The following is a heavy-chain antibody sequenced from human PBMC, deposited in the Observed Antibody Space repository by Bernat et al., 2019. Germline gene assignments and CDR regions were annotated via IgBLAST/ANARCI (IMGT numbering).Heavy chain of an antibody. Sequence: QVQLVESGGGVVQPGRSLRLSCAASGFTFSSYGMHWVRQAPGKGLEWVAVISYDGSNKYYADSVKGRFTISRDNSKNTLYLQMNSLRAEDTAVYYCAKCVICGVVYDAFDIWGQGTMVTVSS. CDR2: ISYDGSNK. J-gene: IGHJ3*02. D-gene: IGHD3-3*01. CDR1: GFTFSSYG. V-gene: IGHV3-30*18. CDR3: AKCVICGVVYDAFDI.